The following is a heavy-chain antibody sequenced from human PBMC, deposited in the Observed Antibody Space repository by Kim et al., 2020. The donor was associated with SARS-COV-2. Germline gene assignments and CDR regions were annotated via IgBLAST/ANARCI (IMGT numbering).Heavy chain of an antibody. CDR2: INPNTRET. Sequence: ASVKVSCKASGYIFTDYYIHWVRQAPGQGLEWLGWINPNTRETNYAGKFQGRIIMTRDTSISTAHMELRSLWSDDTAVYYCARVLSTNYDWLLYPFDYWGQGPLVTVSS. CDR3: ARVLSTNYDWLLYPFDY. CDR1: GYIFTDYY. D-gene: IGHD3-9*01. V-gene: IGHV1-2*02. J-gene: IGHJ4*02.